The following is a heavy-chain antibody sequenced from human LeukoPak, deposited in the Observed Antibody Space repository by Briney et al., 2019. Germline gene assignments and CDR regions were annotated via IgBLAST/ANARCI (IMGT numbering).Heavy chain of an antibody. J-gene: IGHJ5*02. Sequence: TSQTLSRTCTVSGGSTSSGGYYWRCRRQPPGNALEWTGYIDHSGSTYYNPSLKSRVTISVDTSKNQFSLKLSSVTAADTAVYYCAREHKEFKSYGSRINWFDPWGQGTLVTVSS. CDR3: AREHKEFKSYGSRINWFDP. V-gene: IGHV4-30-2*01. CDR2: IDHSGST. D-gene: IGHD3-10*01. CDR1: GGSTSSGGYY.